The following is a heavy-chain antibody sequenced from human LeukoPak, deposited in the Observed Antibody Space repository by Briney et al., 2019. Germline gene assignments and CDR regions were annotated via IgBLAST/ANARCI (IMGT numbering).Heavy chain of an antibody. CDR3: ARFGFEYDVGSGIHFYYMDV. CDR1: GGSFSGYY. D-gene: IGHD3-10*01. Sequence: SETLSLTCNVYGGSFSGYYWSWIRQSPGKGLEWIGEINHSGNTKSNPSLKSRLTMSVDTSKKHISLNLTSVTAADTAVYYCARFGFEYDVGSGIHFYYMDVWGTGTTVTVSS. V-gene: IGHV4-34*01. J-gene: IGHJ6*03. CDR2: INHSGNT.